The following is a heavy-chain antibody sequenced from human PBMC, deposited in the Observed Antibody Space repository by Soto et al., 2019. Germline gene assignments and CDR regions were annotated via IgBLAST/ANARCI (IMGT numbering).Heavy chain of an antibody. D-gene: IGHD2-8*02. Sequence: QVQLVQSGAEVKKPGSSVKVSCEASAGTFSSYAISWVRQAPGQGLEWMGGVTPLLGTANYGQKFQGRVTIPADESTSAGYMELGSLRSEDTAVYYCARYRHCTGNRCHYYLVMDVWGQGTTVAVSS. V-gene: IGHV1-69*11. J-gene: IGHJ6*02. CDR1: AGTFSSYA. CDR3: ARYRHCTGNRCHYYLVMDV. CDR2: VTPLLGTA.